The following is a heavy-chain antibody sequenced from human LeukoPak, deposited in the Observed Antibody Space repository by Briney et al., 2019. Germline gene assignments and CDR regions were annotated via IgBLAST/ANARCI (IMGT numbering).Heavy chain of an antibody. V-gene: IGHV1-8*02. Sequence: AAVKVSCKAPGYTFTGYYMHWVRQAPGQGLEWMGWMNPNSGNTGYAQKFQGRVTMTRNTSISTAYMELSSLRSEDTAVYYCARGARWLHPYWGQGTPVTVSS. CDR2: MNPNSGNT. D-gene: IGHD5-24*01. J-gene: IGHJ4*02. CDR1: GYTFTGYY. CDR3: ARGARWLHPY.